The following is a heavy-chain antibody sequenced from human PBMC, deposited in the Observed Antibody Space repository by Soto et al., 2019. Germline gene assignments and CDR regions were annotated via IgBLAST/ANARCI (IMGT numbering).Heavy chain of an antibody. CDR1: GYTFTSYA. V-gene: IGHV1-3*01. CDR2: INAGNGNT. CDR3: ASHTGGYCSGGSCYSLSFDI. J-gene: IGHJ3*02. D-gene: IGHD2-15*01. Sequence: QVQLVQSGAEVKKPGASVKVSCKASGYTFTSYAMHWVRQAPGQRLEWMGWINAGNGNTKYSQKFQGRVTITRDTSASTAYMELSSLRSEDTAVYYCASHTGGYCSGGSCYSLSFDIWGQGTMVTVSS.